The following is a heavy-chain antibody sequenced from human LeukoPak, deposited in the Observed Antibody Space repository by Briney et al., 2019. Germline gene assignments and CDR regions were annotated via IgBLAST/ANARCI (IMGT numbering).Heavy chain of an antibody. Sequence: GGSLRLSCAASGFTVSNNYMSWVRQAPGKGLEWVSVIYSGGSTYYADSVKGRFTISRDTSKNTLSLQMNSLRAEDTAVYYCASDSSGWLDYWGQGTLVTVSS. CDR3: ASDSSGWLDY. CDR1: GFTVSNNY. CDR2: IYSGGST. D-gene: IGHD6-19*01. V-gene: IGHV3-53*01. J-gene: IGHJ4*02.